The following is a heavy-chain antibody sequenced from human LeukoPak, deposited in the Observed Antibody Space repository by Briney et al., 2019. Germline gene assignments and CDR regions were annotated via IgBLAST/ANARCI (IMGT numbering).Heavy chain of an antibody. CDR2: IYPGDSDT. Sequence: GQSLPSSSQGSGYSFTNYWIGWVRQMPGNGLEWMGIIYPGDSDTRYSPSFQGQVTISADKSISTAYLHWSSLKASDTAMYYCARLGIYDSRCFYYAYWGQGTMVTVSS. CDR3: ARLGIYDSRCFYYAY. J-gene: IGHJ4*02. CDR1: GYSFTNYW. D-gene: IGHD3-22*01. V-gene: IGHV5-51*01.